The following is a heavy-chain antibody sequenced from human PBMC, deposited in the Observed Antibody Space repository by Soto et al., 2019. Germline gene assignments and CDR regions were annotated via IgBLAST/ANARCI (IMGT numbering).Heavy chain of an antibody. CDR2: ISSSSSYI. V-gene: IGHV3-21*01. CDR1: GFTFSSYS. D-gene: IGHD3-10*01. Sequence: LRLSCAASGFTFSSYSMNWVRRAPGKGLEWVSSISSSSSYIYYADSVKGRFTISRDNAKNSLYLQMNSLRAEDTAVYYCARDPSVGMTDYWGQGTLVTVSS. J-gene: IGHJ4*02. CDR3: ARDPSVGMTDY.